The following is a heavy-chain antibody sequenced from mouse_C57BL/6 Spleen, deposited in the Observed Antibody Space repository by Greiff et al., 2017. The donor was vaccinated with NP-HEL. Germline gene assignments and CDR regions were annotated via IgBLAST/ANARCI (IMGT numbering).Heavy chain of an antibody. CDR1: GYAFSSSW. V-gene: IGHV1-82*01. J-gene: IGHJ2*01. CDR2: IYPGDGDT. CDR3: ARHYGSPLFDY. D-gene: IGHD1-1*01. Sequence: VQLQQSGPELVKPGASVKISCKASGYAFSSSWMNWVKQRPGKGLEWIGRIYPGDGDTNYNGKFKGKATLTADKSSSTAYMQLSSLTSEDSAVYFCARHYGSPLFDYWGQGTTLTVSS.